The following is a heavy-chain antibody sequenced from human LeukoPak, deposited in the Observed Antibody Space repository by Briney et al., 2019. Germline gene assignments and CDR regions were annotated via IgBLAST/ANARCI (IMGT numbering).Heavy chain of an antibody. J-gene: IGHJ3*02. V-gene: IGHV3-53*01. D-gene: IGHD1-26*01. CDR3: ARGGSYLSAYDI. CDR2: IYSGGST. Sequence: GGSLRLSCAASGFTVSSNYMSWVRQAPGKGLEWVSIIYSGGSTFYADSVKGRFTISRDNSKNTLYLQMNSLRAEDTAVYYCARGGSYLSAYDIWGQGTMVTVSS. CDR1: GFTVSSNY.